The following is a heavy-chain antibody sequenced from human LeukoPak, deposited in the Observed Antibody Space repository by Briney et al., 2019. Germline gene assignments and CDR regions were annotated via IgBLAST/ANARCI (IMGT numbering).Heavy chain of an antibody. J-gene: IGHJ4*02. CDR1: GFSFSSYW. CDR2: IRYDGSNK. D-gene: IGHD2-2*01. CDR3: AKDEGSTSCRGVDY. Sequence: PGGSLRLSCAASGFSFSSYWMSWVRQAPGKGLEWVAFIRYDGSNKYYADSVKGRFTISRDNSKNTLYLQMNSLRAEDTAVYYCAKDEGSTSCRGVDYWAQGTLVTVSS. V-gene: IGHV3-30*02.